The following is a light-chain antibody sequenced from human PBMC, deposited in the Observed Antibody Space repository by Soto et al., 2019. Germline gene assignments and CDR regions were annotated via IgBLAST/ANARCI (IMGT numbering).Light chain of an antibody. V-gene: IGKV3-20*01. CDR3: QQYGSSPST. J-gene: IGKJ1*01. CDR1: QSVSGSR. Sequence: EIVLAQSPGTLSFSPGERATLSCRASQSVSGSRLAWYQQKPGQAPRLLIYGAFNRVTGIPDRFSGSGSGTDFTLTISRLEPEDFAVFYCQQYGSSPSTFGQGTKVDIK. CDR2: GAF.